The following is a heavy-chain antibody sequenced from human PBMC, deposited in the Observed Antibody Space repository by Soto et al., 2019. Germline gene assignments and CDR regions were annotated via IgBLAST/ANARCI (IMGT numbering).Heavy chain of an antibody. CDR3: AHSPDSSGYYPFDY. D-gene: IGHD3-22*01. CDR1: GFSLSTSGVG. CDR2: IYWDDDK. J-gene: IGHJ4*02. V-gene: IGHV2-5*02. Sequence: QITLKESGPTLVKPTQTLTLTCTFSGFSLSTSGVGVGWIRHPPGKALEWLALIYWDDDKRYSPSLKSRLTITKDTAKNQVVLTMTNRNPVDTATYYCAHSPDSSGYYPFDYWGQGTLVTVSS.